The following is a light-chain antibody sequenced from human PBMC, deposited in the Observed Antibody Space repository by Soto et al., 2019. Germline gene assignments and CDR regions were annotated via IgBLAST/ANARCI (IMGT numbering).Light chain of an antibody. CDR1: QNVRNNY. J-gene: IGKJ4*01. V-gene: IGKV3-20*01. Sequence: EIVLTQSPGTLSLSPGERATLSCRASQNVRNNYLAWYQQKPGQAPRLIFYGASSRTAGIPDRFSGSGSGTDFTLTISRLEPEDFAVYYCQHYGNSPALAFGGGTKVEIK. CDR3: QHYGNSPALA. CDR2: GAS.